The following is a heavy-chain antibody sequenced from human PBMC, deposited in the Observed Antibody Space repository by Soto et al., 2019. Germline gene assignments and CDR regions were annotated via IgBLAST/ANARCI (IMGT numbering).Heavy chain of an antibody. D-gene: IGHD3-10*01. J-gene: IGHJ4*02. V-gene: IGHV3-49*03. CDR3: TRDFRGGSSWSDY. CDR2: IRSKARGETT. Sequence: GGSLRLSCTAAGFSFGDYTIGWFRQAPGKRLEWVGFIRSKARGETTEYAASVNGRFTISRDDSKSIAYLQMDSLKTEDTAVYYCTRDFRGGSSWSDYWGQGTLVTVPQ. CDR1: GFSFGDYT.